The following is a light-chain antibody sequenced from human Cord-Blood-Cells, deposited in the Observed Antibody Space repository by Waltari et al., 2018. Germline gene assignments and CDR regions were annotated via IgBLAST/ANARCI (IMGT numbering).Light chain of an antibody. CDR1: SSNIGSNY. V-gene: IGLV1-47*01. CDR2: RNN. CDR3: AAWDDSLSGWV. J-gene: IGLJ3*02. Sequence: QSVLTQPPSASGTPGQRVTISCSGSSSNIGSNYVYWYQQLPGTAPNLLTYRNNHRPSGVPGRFSGSKSGTSASLAISGLRSEDEADYYCAAWDDSLSGWVFGGGTKLTVL.